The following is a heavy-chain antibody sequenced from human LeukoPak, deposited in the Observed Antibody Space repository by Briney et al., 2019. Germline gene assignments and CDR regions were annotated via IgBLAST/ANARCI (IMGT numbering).Heavy chain of an antibody. Sequence: QSGGSLRLSCAASGFTVSSNYMSWVRQAPGKGLEWVSVIYSGGNTYYADSVKGRFTISRDTSKNILNLQMNSLRAEDTAVYYCSRDLLRGYSYGSLGYWGQGTLLTVSS. V-gene: IGHV3-66*01. CDR1: GFTVSSNY. CDR3: SRDLLRGYSYGSLGY. CDR2: IYSGGNT. D-gene: IGHD5-18*01. J-gene: IGHJ4*02.